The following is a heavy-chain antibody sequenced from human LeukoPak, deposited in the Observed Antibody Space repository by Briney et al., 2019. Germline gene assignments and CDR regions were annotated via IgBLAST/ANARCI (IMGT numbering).Heavy chain of an antibody. CDR1: GYTFTTYY. CDR2: IYCSDGST. CDR3: ARDWELTY. Sequence: ASVKVSCKTSGYTFTTYYIHWVRQAPGQGLEWMGSIYCSDGSTIYGQKFQGRVTITRDTSTSTVYMDLSGLRSEDTAVYYCARDWELTYWGQGTLDTVSS. J-gene: IGHJ4*02. D-gene: IGHD1-7*01. V-gene: IGHV1-46*01.